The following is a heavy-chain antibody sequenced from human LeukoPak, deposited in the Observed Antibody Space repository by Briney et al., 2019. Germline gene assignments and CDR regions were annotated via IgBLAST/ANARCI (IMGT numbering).Heavy chain of an antibody. CDR3: ARDESWLPDY. V-gene: IGHV3-30*03. CDR2: ISYDGSNK. Sequence: PGRSLRLSCAASGFTFSSYGMHWVRQAPGKGLEWVAVISYDGSNKYYADSVKGRFTISRDNAKNSLYLQMNSLRAEDTAVYYCARDESWLPDYWGQGTLVTVSS. D-gene: IGHD5-18*01. J-gene: IGHJ4*02. CDR1: GFTFSSYG.